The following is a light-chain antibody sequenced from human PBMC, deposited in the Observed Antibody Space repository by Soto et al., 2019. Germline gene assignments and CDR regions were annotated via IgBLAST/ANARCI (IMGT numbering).Light chain of an antibody. CDR2: GTS. V-gene: IGKV3-15*01. J-gene: IGKJ5*01. CDR3: QQSYSTSIT. Sequence: EIVLTQSPGTLSLSPGERATLSCRASQSVSSNLAWYQQKPGQAPRLLMYGTSTRATDIPPRFSGSGSGTEFTLTISSLQPEDFATYYCQQSYSTSITFGQGTRLEIK. CDR1: QSVSSN.